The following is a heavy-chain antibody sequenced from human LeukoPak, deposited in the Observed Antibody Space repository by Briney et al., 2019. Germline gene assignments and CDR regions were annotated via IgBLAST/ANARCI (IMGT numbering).Heavy chain of an antibody. J-gene: IGHJ6*03. CDR3: ARKGIGSSRYQNMDV. D-gene: IGHD6-25*01. V-gene: IGHV3-23*01. CDR2: ISIDGGRT. CDR1: GFTFSSYA. Sequence: GGSLRLSCAASGFTFSSYAMSWVRQAPGKGPEWVSTISIDGGRTYYADSVKGRFTVSRDTSKNTLYLQMNSLRAEDTAVYYCARKGIGSSRYQNMDVWGKGTTVTVSS.